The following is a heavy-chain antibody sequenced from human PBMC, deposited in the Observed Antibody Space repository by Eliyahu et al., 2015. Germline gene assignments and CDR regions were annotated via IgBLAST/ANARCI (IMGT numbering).Heavy chain of an antibody. Sequence: QVQLVQSGGGVAQPGRSLRLSCVVSGFPFISYGMHWVRQAPGKGLEWVSSISFDEMSIHYADSVRGRFTISRDNSRDTLYLQMNSLRPDDTAVYWCAKDKSGGGDTPDFWGQGARVVVSP. D-gene: IGHD2-21*02. J-gene: IGHJ4*02. CDR1: GFPFISYG. CDR3: AKDKSGGGDTPDF. V-gene: IGHV3-30*18. CDR2: ISFDEMSI.